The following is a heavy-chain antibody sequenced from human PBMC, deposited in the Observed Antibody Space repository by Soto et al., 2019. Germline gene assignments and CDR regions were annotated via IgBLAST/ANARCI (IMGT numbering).Heavy chain of an antibody. D-gene: IGHD2-15*01. CDR3: AKEFPDIVVVVAASVEDGGIGAFDI. Sequence: GGSLRLSCAASGFTFDDYAMHWVRQAPGKGLEWVSGISWNSGSIGYADSVKGRFTISRDNAKNSLYLQMNSLRAEDTALYYCAKEFPDIVVVVAASVEDGGIGAFDIWGQGTMVTVSS. J-gene: IGHJ3*02. CDR1: GFTFDDYA. V-gene: IGHV3-9*01. CDR2: ISWNSGSI.